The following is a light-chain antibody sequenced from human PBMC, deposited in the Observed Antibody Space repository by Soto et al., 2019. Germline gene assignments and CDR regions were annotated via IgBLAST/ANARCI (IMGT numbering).Light chain of an antibody. Sequence: DIQMTPSPSSLAASLGDRVTITCRASQGIRNDLGWYQQKPGKAPKRLIYAASSLQSGVPSRFRGSGSGTEFTLTISSLQPEDFETYYCQQFENLPLTFGGGTKVDIK. J-gene: IGKJ4*01. V-gene: IGKV1-17*01. CDR2: AAS. CDR3: QQFENLPLT. CDR1: QGIRND.